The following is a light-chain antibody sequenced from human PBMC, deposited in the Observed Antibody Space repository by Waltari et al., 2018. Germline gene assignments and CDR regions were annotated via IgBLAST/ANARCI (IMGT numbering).Light chain of an antibody. V-gene: IGLV1-47*01. CDR1: SSNIGTNY. CDR3: AAWDDNLSGWV. CDR2: RNN. Sequence: QSVLTQPPSASGTPGQSVTISCSGGSSNIGTNYVCWYQQPPETAPNPLLYRNNQRPSGVPDRFSGSKSGTSASLAISGLRSEDEADYYCAAWDDNLSGWVFGGGTKLTVL. J-gene: IGLJ2*01.